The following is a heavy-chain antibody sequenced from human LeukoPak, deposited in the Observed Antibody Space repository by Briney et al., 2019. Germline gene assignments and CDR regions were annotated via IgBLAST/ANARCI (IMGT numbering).Heavy chain of an antibody. D-gene: IGHD3-22*01. CDR2: INPNSGGT. J-gene: IGHJ4*02. CDR1: GYTFTGYY. V-gene: IGHV1-2*02. Sequence: ASVKVSCKASGYTFTGYYMHWVRQAPGQGLEWMGWINPNSGGTNYAQKFQGRVTMTRDTSISTAYMELSRLRSDDTAVYYCARINDSSGYYYYFDYWGQGTLVTVSS. CDR3: ARINDSSGYYYYFDY.